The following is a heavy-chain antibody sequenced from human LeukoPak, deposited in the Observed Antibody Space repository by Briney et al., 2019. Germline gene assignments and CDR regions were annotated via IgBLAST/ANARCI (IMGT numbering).Heavy chain of an antibody. J-gene: IGHJ3*02. Sequence: ASVKVSCKASGYTFTSYDINWVRQATGQGLEWMGWMNPNSGNTGYAQKFQGRVTITRNTSISTAYMELSSLRSEDTAVYYCARAVVTKGAFDIWGQGTMVTVSS. D-gene: IGHD4-23*01. CDR2: MNPNSGNT. CDR3: ARAVVTKGAFDI. V-gene: IGHV1-8*03. CDR1: GYTFTSYD.